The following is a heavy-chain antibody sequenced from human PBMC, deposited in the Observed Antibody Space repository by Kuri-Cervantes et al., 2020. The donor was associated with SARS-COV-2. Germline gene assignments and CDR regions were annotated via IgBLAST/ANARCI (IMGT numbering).Heavy chain of an antibody. CDR3: ARTIAAHQSSWFDP. V-gene: IGHV1-69*05. Sequence: SVKVSCKASGGTFSSYAISWVRQAPGQGLEWMGGIIPIFGTANYAQKFQGRVTMTRNTSISTAYMELSSLRSEDTAVYYCARTIAAHQSSWFDPWGQGTLVTVSS. J-gene: IGHJ5*02. CDR1: GGTFSSYA. D-gene: IGHD6-6*01. CDR2: IIPIFGTA.